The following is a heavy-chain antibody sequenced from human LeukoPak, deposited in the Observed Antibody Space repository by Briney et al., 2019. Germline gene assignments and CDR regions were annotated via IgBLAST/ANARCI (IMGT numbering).Heavy chain of an antibody. CDR2: MNPNSGNT. V-gene: IGHV1-8*01. J-gene: IGHJ4*02. D-gene: IGHD3-22*01. Sequence: ASVKVSCKASGYTFTSYDISWVRQATGQGLEWMGWMNPNSGNTGYAQKFQDRVTMTRNTSISAAYMELSSLRSEDTAVYYRARGMGSGSYSAAYYFDYWGQGTLVTASS. CDR1: GYTFTSYD. CDR3: ARGMGSGSYSAAYYFDY.